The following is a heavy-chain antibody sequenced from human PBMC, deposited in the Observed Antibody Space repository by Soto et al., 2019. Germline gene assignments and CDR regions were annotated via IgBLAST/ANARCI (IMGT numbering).Heavy chain of an antibody. J-gene: IGHJ3*01. CDR2: IIPIPDIT. CDR1: GGTFSTYI. Sequence: QVQLVQSGAEVRKPGSSVKVSCKAPGGTFSTYIISWVRQAPGQGLEWMGRIIPIPDITNYAQKFQGRVTVTADRSTSTAYMELTSLKSEDTAVYYFARDRITPRGDAFDLWGQGTMVTVSS. CDR3: ARDRITPRGDAFDL. D-gene: IGHD3-16*01. V-gene: IGHV1-69*08.